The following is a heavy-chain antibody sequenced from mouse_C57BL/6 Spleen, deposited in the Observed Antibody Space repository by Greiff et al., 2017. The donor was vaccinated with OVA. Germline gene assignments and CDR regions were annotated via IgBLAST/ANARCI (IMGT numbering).Heavy chain of an antibody. J-gene: IGHJ4*01. CDR3: AIPYDYYAMDY. CDR1: GFNIKDYY. Sequence: EVQLQQSGAELVKPGASVKLSCTASGFNIKDYYMHWVKQRTEQGLEWMGWIDHEDGETKYAPKFQGKGTIPADTSSNKAYLQLSSLTSEDTAVYYCAIPYDYYAMDYWGQGTSVTVSS. V-gene: IGHV14-2*01. CDR2: IDHEDGET.